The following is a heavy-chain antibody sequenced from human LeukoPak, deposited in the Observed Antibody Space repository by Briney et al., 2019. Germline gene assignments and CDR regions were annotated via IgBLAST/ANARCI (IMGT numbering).Heavy chain of an antibody. CDR1: GGSSSSSRYY. CDR2: IYYSGGT. V-gene: IGHV4-39*07. CDR3: ASDSEGLRSSQGIHYDAFDI. Sequence: SETLSLTCTVSGGSSSSSRYYWGWIRQPPGKGLEWIGSIYYSGGTYYNPSLKSRVTISVDTSKNQFSLKLSSVTAADTVVYYCASDSEGLRSSQGIHYDAFDIWGQGTMVTVSS. J-gene: IGHJ3*02. D-gene: IGHD6-13*01.